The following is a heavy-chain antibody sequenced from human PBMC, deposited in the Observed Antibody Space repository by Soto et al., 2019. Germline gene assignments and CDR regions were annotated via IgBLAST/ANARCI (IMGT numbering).Heavy chain of an antibody. CDR3: ARAQSIRGVIIVPYYFDY. D-gene: IGHD3-10*01. J-gene: IGHJ4*02. CDR2: INHSGST. V-gene: IGHV4-34*01. CDR1: GGSFSGYY. Sequence: QVQLQQWGAGLLKPSETLSLTCAVFGGSFSGYYWSWIRQPPGKGLEWIGEINHSGSTNYNPSLKSRVTISVDTSKNQFSLKLSSVTAADTAVYYCARAQSIRGVIIVPYYFDYWGQGTLVTVSS.